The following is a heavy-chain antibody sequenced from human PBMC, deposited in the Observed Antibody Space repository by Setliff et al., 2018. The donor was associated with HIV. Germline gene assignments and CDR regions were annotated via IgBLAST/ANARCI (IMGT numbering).Heavy chain of an antibody. Sequence: SVKVSCKASGGTFSSYAISWVRQAPGQGLEWMGGIIPIFGTANYAQKFQGRVTITADESTSTAYMELSSLRSEDSAVYYCARDAAMVTGYFDYWGQGTLVTVSS. V-gene: IGHV1-69*13. CDR3: ARDAAMVTGYFDY. D-gene: IGHD5-18*01. CDR1: GGTFSSYA. CDR2: IIPIFGTA. J-gene: IGHJ4*02.